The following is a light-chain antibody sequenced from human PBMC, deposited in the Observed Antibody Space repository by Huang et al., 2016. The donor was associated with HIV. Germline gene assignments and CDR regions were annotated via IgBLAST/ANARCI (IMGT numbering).Light chain of an antibody. CDR3: QQRVNGLT. Sequence: EIVLTQSPATLSFFPGQRVSLSCRASQNINTHLAWYKQRPGQPPRLLIYAASSRVPGVAARFSGSGSGTDFTLTISSLESEDFATYYCQQRVNGLTFGGGTKV. CDR1: QNINTH. CDR2: AAS. V-gene: IGKV3-11*01. J-gene: IGKJ4*01.